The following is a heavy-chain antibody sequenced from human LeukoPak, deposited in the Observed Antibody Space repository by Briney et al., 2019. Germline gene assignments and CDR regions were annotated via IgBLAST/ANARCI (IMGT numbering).Heavy chain of an antibody. CDR2: XXXXXXXX. CDR3: AKVSEEGAYSSGWYVEGYYFDY. J-gene: IGHJ4*02. Sequence: PXASLRLSCAASGFTFSSYAMSWVRQAPGKGLXXXXXXXXXXXXXYYADSVKGRFTISRDNSKNTLYLQMNGLRAEDTAVYYCAKVSEEGAYSSGWYVEGYYFDYWGQGTLVTVSS. CDR1: GFTFSSYA. D-gene: IGHD6-19*01. V-gene: IGHV3-23*01.